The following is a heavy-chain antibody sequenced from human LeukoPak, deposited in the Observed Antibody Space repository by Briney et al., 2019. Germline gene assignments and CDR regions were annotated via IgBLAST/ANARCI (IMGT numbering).Heavy chain of an antibody. J-gene: IGHJ4*02. D-gene: IGHD1-26*01. CDR2: ISGSGGST. V-gene: IGHV3-23*01. CDR1: GFTFSSYG. CDR3: ARDGSGSPY. Sequence: GGSLRLSCAASGFTFSSYGVSWVRQAPGKGLEWVSAISGSGGSTYYADSVKGRFTISRDNSKNTLYLQMNSLRAEDTAVYYCARDGSGSPYWGQGTLVTVSS.